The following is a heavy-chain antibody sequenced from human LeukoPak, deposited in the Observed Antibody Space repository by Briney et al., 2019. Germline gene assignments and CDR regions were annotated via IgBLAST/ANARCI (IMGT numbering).Heavy chain of an antibody. CDR1: GFTFSTFE. CDR3: ARLVWGFTSLP. Sequence: QPGGSLRLSCAASGFTFSTFEFNWVRQTPGKGLEWISYISSTGSAIYYADSVKGRFTISRDNDKNSLYLQMNNLRVEDTAVYYCARLVWGFTSLPWGQGTLVTVSS. CDR2: ISSTGSAI. J-gene: IGHJ5*02. V-gene: IGHV3-48*03. D-gene: IGHD3-10*01.